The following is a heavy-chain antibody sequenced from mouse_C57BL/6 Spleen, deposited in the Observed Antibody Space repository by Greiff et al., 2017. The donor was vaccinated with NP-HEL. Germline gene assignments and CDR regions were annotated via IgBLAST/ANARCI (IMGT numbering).Heavy chain of an antibody. CDR1: GYAFSSSW. J-gene: IGHJ2*01. V-gene: IGHV1-82*01. CDR3: ARSETGRDSDY. D-gene: IGHD4-1*01. Sequence: QVQLKQSGPELVKPGASVKISCKASGYAFSSSWMNWVKQRPGKGLEWIGRIYPGDGDTNYNGKFKGKATLTADKSSSTAYMQLSSLTSEDSAVYFCARSETGRDSDYWGQGTTLTVSS. CDR2: IYPGDGDT.